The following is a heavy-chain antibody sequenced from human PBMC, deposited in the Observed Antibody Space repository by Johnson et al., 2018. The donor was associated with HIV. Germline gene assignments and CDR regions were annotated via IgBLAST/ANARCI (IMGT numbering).Heavy chain of an antibody. Sequence: VQLVESGGGLVQPGGSLRLSCSTSGFSFSDYWMSWVRQAPGKGLEWVANIKQDGSEKYYADSVKGRFTISRDNSKNTLYLHMSSLRAEDTAVYYCAKDLDSSSWGAFDIWGQGTMVTVSS. CDR1: GFSFSDYW. D-gene: IGHD6-6*01. J-gene: IGHJ3*02. V-gene: IGHV3-7*01. CDR3: AKDLDSSSWGAFDI. CDR2: IKQDGSEK.